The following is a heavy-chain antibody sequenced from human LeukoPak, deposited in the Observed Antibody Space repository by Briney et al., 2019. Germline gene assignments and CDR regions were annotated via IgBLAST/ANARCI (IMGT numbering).Heavy chain of an antibody. CDR1: GFTFDDYA. Sequence: GGSLRLSCAASGFTFDDYAMHWVRQAPGKGLEWVSGISWNSGSIGYADSVKGRFTISRDNAKNSLYLQMNSLRAEDTALYYCAKDNSGSYWNEFDYWGQGTLVTASS. V-gene: IGHV3-9*01. CDR2: ISWNSGSI. CDR3: AKDNSGSYWNEFDY. D-gene: IGHD1-26*01. J-gene: IGHJ4*02.